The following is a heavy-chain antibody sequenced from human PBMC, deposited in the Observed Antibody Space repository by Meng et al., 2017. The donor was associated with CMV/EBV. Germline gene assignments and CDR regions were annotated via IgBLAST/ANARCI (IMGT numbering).Heavy chain of an antibody. Sequence: SETLSLTCTVSGGSISNSAYYWGWIRQPPGKGLEWIGSIYYTEKTYYNLSLKSRVTISIDTSKNQFSVNLSSVTAADTAFYYCARIPWFGEFSFDYWGQGTLVTVSS. CDR1: GGSISNSAYY. J-gene: IGHJ4*02. D-gene: IGHD3-10*01. CDR2: IYYTEKT. V-gene: IGHV4-39*01. CDR3: ARIPWFGEFSFDY.